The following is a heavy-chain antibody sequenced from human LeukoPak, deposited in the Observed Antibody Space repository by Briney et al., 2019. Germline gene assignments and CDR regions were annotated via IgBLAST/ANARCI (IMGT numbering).Heavy chain of an antibody. J-gene: IGHJ4*02. V-gene: IGHV1-18*01. D-gene: IGHD5-18*01. CDR2: ISTYSENT. CDR1: GYIFNTYG. Sequence: ASVTVSCKASGYIFNTYGINWVRQAPGRGLERMGRISTYSENTNYAQDFQGRVTMTTDTSTGTAYMELRSLRSDDTAVYYCARAMRIQLREDYWGQGTLVTVSS. CDR3: ARAMRIQLREDY.